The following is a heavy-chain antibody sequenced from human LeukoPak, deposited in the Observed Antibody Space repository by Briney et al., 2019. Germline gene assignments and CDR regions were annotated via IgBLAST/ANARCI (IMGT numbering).Heavy chain of an antibody. V-gene: IGHV1-8*01. CDR2: MNPNSGNT. CDR3: ARPYCGGDCHAADAFDI. Sequence: ASVKVSCKASGYTFTSYDINWVRQATGQGLEWMGWMNPNSGNTGYARKFQGRVTMTRNTSISTAYMELGSLRSEDTAVYYCARPYCGGDCHAADAFDIWGQGTMVTVSS. D-gene: IGHD2-21*01. CDR1: GYTFTSYD. J-gene: IGHJ3*02.